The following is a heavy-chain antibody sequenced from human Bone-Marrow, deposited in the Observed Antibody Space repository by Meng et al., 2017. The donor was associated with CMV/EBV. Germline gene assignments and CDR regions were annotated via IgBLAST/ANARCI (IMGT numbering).Heavy chain of an antibody. J-gene: IGHJ3*02. CDR2: IYPGDSDT. CDR3: ARRQPIGDVFDI. D-gene: IGHD2-21*01. V-gene: IGHV5-51*01. CDR1: GYSFSTYW. Sequence: GGSLRLSCKGSGYSFSTYWIGWVRQMPGKGLEWMGRIYPGDSDTTYRPSFQGQVTISVDKSISIVYLQWSSLKASDTAMYYCARRQPIGDVFDIWGQGTMVTVSS.